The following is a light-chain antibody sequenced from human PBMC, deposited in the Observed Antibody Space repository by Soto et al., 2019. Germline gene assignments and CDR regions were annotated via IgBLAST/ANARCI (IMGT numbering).Light chain of an antibody. CDR1: QSISSW. Sequence: DIQMTQSPSTLSASVGDRVTITCRSCQSISSWLAWYQQKPGKAPKLLIYKASSLESGVPSRFSGSGSGTEFTFTISSLQPDDFATYYCQQYNSYSPTFGQGTKVDIK. CDR2: KAS. J-gene: IGKJ1*01. V-gene: IGKV1-5*03. CDR3: QQYNSYSPT.